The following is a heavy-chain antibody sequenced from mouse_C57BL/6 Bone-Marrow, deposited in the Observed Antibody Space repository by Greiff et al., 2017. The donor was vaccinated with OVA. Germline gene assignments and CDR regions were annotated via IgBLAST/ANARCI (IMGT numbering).Heavy chain of an antibody. CDR3: AREGATVVPSYWYFDV. Sequence: VQLQQSGPVLVKPGASVKMSCKASGYTFTDYYMNWVKQSHGKSLELIGVINPYNGGTSYNQKFKGKATLTVDKSSSTAYMELNSLTSEDSAVYYCAREGATVVPSYWYFDVWGTGTTVTVSS. V-gene: IGHV1-19*01. CDR2: INPYNGGT. D-gene: IGHD1-1*01. J-gene: IGHJ1*03. CDR1: GYTFTDYY.